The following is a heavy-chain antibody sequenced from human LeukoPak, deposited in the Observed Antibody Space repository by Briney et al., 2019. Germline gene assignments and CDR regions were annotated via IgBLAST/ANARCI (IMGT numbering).Heavy chain of an antibody. CDR3: ARGGTMVRGVIEYYFDY. Sequence: GGSLRLSCAASGFTFSNYWMKWVRQAPGKGLEWVSVIYSGGSTYYADSVKGRFTISRDNSKNTLYLQMNSLRAEDTAVYYCARGGTMVRGVIEYYFDYWGQGTLVTVSS. CDR1: GFTFSNYW. V-gene: IGHV3-53*01. D-gene: IGHD3-10*01. CDR2: IYSGGST. J-gene: IGHJ4*02.